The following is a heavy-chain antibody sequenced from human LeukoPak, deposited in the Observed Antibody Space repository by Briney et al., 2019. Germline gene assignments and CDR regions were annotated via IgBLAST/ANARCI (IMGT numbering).Heavy chain of an antibody. J-gene: IGHJ4*02. CDR1: GGSISSYY. V-gene: IGHV4-59*01. CDR3: ARSLSYGGAPGLDY. CDR2: IYYSGST. Sequence: ASETLSLTCTVSGGSISSYYWSWIRQPPGKGLEWIGYIYYSGSTNYNPSLKSRVTISVDTSRNQFSLKLSSVTAADTAVYYCARSLSYGGAPGLDYWGQGTLVTVSS. D-gene: IGHD4-23*01.